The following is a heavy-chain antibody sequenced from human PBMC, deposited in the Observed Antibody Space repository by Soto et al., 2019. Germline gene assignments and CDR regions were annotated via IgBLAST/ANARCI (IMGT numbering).Heavy chain of an antibody. D-gene: IGHD3-10*01. CDR2: IYYSGST. CDR3: ARHLRYGSGAQYYYMDV. J-gene: IGHJ6*03. CDR1: GGSISSYY. V-gene: IGHV4-59*08. Sequence: SETLSLTCTVSGGSISSYYWSWIRQPPGKGLEWIGYIYYSGSTNYNPSLKSRVTISVDTSKNQFSLKLSSVTAAGTAVYYCARHLRYGSGAQYYYMDVWGKGTTVTVSS.